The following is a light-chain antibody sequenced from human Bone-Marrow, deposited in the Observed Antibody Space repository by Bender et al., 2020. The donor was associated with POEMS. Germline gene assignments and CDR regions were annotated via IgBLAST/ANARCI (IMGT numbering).Light chain of an antibody. Sequence: QSALTQPASVSGSPGQSITISCTGTSSDVGNYDLVSWYQQHPGKAPKLMIYDVSYRPSGVSNRFSGSKSGNTASLTISGLQAEDEADYYCCSYVGGDTVVFGGGTKLTVL. CDR1: SSDVGNYDL. CDR3: CSYVGGDTVV. CDR2: DVS. J-gene: IGLJ2*01. V-gene: IGLV2-23*02.